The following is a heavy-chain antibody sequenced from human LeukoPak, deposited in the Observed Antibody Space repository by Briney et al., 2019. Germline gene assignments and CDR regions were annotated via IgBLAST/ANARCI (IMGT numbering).Heavy chain of an antibody. CDR2: INPNSGGT. D-gene: IGHD3-16*02. CDR1: GYTFTGYY. J-gene: IGHJ4*02. CDR3: ARGKAALRLGELSLSDY. Sequence: ASVKVSCTAPGYTFTGYYMHWVRQAPGQGLEWMGRINPNSGGTNYAQKFQGRVTMTRDTSISTAYMELSRLRSDDTAVYYCARGKAALRLGELSLSDYWGQGTLVTVSS. V-gene: IGHV1-2*06.